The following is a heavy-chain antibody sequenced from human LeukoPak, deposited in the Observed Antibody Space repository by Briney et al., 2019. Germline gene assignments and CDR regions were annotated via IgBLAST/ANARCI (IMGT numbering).Heavy chain of an antibody. CDR3: ARGDGGSYQGRFDY. CDR1: GFNFSSYW. V-gene: IGHV3-74*01. CDR2: IKSDDSST. D-gene: IGHD1-26*01. J-gene: IGHJ4*02. Sequence: GGSLRLSCAASGFNFSSYWMHWVRQAPGKGLVWVSRIKSDDSSTSYADSVKGRFTISRDSAKNTLYLQMNSLRAEDTAVYYCARGDGGSYQGRFDYWGQGTLVTVSS.